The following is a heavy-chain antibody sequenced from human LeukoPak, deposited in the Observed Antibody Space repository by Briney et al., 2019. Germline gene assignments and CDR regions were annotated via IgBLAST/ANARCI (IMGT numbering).Heavy chain of an antibody. V-gene: IGHV4-34*01. Sequence: SETLSLTCAVYGGSFSGYYWSWIRQPPGKGLEGSGEINHSGSTNYNPSLKSRVTISVDTSKNQFSLKLSSVTAADTAVYYCARGPFFSAGGSDARFDYWGQGTLVTVS. CDR2: INHSGST. CDR1: GGSFSGYY. CDR3: ARGPFFSAGGSDARFDY. D-gene: IGHD1-26*01. J-gene: IGHJ4*02.